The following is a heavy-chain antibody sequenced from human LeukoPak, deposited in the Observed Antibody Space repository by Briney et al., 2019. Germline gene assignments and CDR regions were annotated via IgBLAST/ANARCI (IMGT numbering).Heavy chain of an antibody. D-gene: IGHD3-22*01. CDR2: IWYDGSNK. CDR3: AKVRGGYYYDSKPNYMDV. Sequence: GRSLRLSCAAPGFTFSSYGMHWVRQAPGKGLEWVAVIWYDGSNKYYADSVKGRFTISRDNSKNTLYLQMNSLRAEDTAVYYCAKVRGGYYYDSKPNYMDVWGKGTTVTVSS. J-gene: IGHJ6*03. CDR1: GFTFSSYG. V-gene: IGHV3-33*06.